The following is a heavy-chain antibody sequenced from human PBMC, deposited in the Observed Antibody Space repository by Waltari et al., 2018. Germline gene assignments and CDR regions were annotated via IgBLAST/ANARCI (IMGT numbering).Heavy chain of an antibody. CDR3: AGDKY. CDR2: INRGGRKK. Sequence: EVQLVESGGGLVKPGGSLRLSCAASGFTFSSNWMTWVRQGPGKGLGEVANINRGGRKKDYVDSVKGRFTISRDNAKNSLYLQMNSLRAEDTTVYYCAGDKYWGQGTLVTVSS. V-gene: IGHV3-7*01. J-gene: IGHJ4*02. CDR1: GFTFSSNW.